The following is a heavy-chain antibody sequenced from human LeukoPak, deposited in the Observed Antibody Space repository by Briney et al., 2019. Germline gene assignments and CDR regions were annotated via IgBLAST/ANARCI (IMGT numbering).Heavy chain of an antibody. CDR3: ARDVGATTSATFDL. D-gene: IGHD1-26*01. Sequence: PGGSLRLSCDASGFTFSDYYMTWIRQAPGKGLEWISYITSSGTSTYYPVSVRGRFTISRDNARNSVYLQMKYLRADDTAAYYCARDVGATTSATFDLWGQGTMVTVSS. CDR2: ITSSGTST. CDR1: GFTFSDYY. V-gene: IGHV3-11*01. J-gene: IGHJ3*01.